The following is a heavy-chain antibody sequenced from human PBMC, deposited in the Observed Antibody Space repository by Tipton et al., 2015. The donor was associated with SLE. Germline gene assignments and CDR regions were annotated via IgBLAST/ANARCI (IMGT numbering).Heavy chain of an antibody. CDR1: GGSISSYY. CDR2: IFYSENT. V-gene: IGHV4-59*01. J-gene: IGHJ3*02. Sequence: TLSLTCTVSGGSISSYYWSWIRQPPGKGLEWIGYIFYSENTNYNPSLKSRVTISVDTSKNQFSLKLSSVTAADTAVYYCARDCLEGWNCGVNNAFDIWGQGTMVTVSS. CDR3: ARDCLEGWNCGVNNAFDI. D-gene: IGHD2-21*01.